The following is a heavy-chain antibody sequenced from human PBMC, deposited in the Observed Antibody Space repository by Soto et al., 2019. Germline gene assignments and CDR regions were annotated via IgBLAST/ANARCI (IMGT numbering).Heavy chain of an antibody. Sequence: SGPTLVNPTQTLTLTFTFSGFSLSTSGMCVSWIRQPPGKALEWLARIDWDDDKYYSTSLKTRLTISKDTSKNQVVLTMTNMDPVDTATYYCARFRYCSTTSCPRYFMDVWGKGTTVTVSS. CDR1: GFSLSTSGMC. D-gene: IGHD2-2*01. CDR3: ARFRYCSTTSCPRYFMDV. J-gene: IGHJ6*03. CDR2: IDWDDDK. V-gene: IGHV2-70*11.